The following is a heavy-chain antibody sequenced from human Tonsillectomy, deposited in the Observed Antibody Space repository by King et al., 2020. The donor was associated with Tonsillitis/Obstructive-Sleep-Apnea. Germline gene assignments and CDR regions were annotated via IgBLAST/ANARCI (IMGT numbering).Heavy chain of an antibody. D-gene: IGHD1-26*01. Sequence: VQLVESGAEVKKPGASVKVSCKASGYTFTSYGISWVRQAPGQGREGMGWSSAYNGNKNYAPQLQGRVTMTTDTSTRTACMELGSLRSDDTAVYYCARDPSGSYYGYWGQGTLVTVSS. J-gene: IGHJ4*02. V-gene: IGHV1-18*01. CDR2: SSAYNGNK. CDR1: GYTFTSYG. CDR3: ARDPSGSYYGY.